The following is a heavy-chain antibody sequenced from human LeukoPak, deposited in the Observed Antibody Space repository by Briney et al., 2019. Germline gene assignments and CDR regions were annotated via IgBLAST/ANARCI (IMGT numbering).Heavy chain of an antibody. J-gene: IGHJ5*02. CDR3: ARRRLRFHPGFDP. CDR1: GGSFSVFF. CDR2: ISHNGTT. Sequence: SETLSLTCAVYGGSFSVFFWSWIRQSPGKGLEWIGEISHNGTTNYSPSLKSRITISVDSSKNQFSLHVKSVTAADTAVYYCARRRLRFHPGFDPWGQGNLITVSS. V-gene: IGHV4-34*01. D-gene: IGHD3-3*01.